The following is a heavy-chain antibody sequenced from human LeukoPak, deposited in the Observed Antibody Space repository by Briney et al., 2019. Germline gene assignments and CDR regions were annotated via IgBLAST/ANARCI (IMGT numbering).Heavy chain of an antibody. J-gene: IGHJ6*03. CDR1: GGSISIYY. D-gene: IGHD3-10*01. CDR3: ARESSGTYYNPLGYMDV. Sequence: SETLPLTCTVSGGSISIYYWNWIRQPAGKGLKWIGRIFTTGITNYNPSLKSRVTMAVGTSRNQFSLNLSSGTPADTAVYYCARESSGTYYNPLGYMDVWGKGTTVTVSS. CDR2: IFTTGIT. V-gene: IGHV4-4*07.